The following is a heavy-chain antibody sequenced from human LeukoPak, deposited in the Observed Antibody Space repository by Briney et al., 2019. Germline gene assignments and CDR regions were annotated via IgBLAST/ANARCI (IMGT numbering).Heavy chain of an antibody. Sequence: SETLSLTCAVYGGSFSGYYWSWIRQPPGKGLEWIGEINHSGSTNYNPSLKSRVTISVDTSKNQFSLKLSSVTAADTAVYYCARGKAAAAAGYFDYWGQGTLVTVSS. V-gene: IGHV4-34*01. D-gene: IGHD6-13*01. CDR3: ARGKAAAAAGYFDY. CDR2: INHSGST. J-gene: IGHJ4*02. CDR1: GGSFSGYY.